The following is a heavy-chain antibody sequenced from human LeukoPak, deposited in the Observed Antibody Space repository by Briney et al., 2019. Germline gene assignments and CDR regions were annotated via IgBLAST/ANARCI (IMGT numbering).Heavy chain of an antibody. D-gene: IGHD3-22*01. J-gene: IGHJ3*02. CDR2: INPNSGGT. CDR1: GYTFTGYY. Sequence: ASVKVSCKASGYTFTGYYMHWVRQAPGQGLEWMGWINPNSGGTNYAQKFQGRVTMTRDTSISTAYMELSRLRPDDTAVYYCAGSDDSSGYRFGMGAFDIWGQGTMVTVSS. V-gene: IGHV1-2*02. CDR3: AGSDDSSGYRFGMGAFDI.